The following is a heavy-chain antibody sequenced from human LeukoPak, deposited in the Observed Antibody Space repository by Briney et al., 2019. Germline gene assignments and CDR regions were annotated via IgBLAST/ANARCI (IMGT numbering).Heavy chain of an antibody. CDR3: ARGYNYGDY. D-gene: IGHD5-18*01. J-gene: IGHJ4*02. Sequence: GASVKVSCKASGYRFTAYYIHWVRQAPGQGLEWMGIINPTSGSTSYAQKFQGRVTMTRDTSTSTVYMELSSLRSDDTAVYYCARGYNYGDYWGQGTLVIVSS. V-gene: IGHV1-46*01. CDR2: INPTSGST. CDR1: GYRFTAYY.